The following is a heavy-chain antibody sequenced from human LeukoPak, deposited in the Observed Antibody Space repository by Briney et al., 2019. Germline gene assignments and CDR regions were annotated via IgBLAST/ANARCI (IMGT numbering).Heavy chain of an antibody. CDR1: GGSISSYY. V-gene: IGHV4-59*01. CDR3: ARDVPGTTHAFDI. J-gene: IGHJ3*02. D-gene: IGHD1-7*01. CDR2: IYYSGST. Sequence: SETLSLTCTVSGGSISSYYWSWIRQPPGKGLEWIGYIYYSGSTNYNPSLKSRVTISVDTSKNQFSLKLSSVTAADTAVYYCARDVPGTTHAFDIWGQGTMVTVSS.